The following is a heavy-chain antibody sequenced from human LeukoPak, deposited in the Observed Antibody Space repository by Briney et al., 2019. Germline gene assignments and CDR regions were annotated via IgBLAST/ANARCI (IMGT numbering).Heavy chain of an antibody. J-gene: IGHJ4*02. V-gene: IGHV1-69*04. D-gene: IGHD5-18*01. Sequence: SVTVSCKASGGTFSSYAISWVRQAPGQGPEWMGRIIPILGIANYAQKFQGRVTITADKSTSTAYMELSSLRSEDTAVYYCVRMRYSYGYVDYWGQGTLVTVSS. CDR3: VRMRYSYGYVDY. CDR1: GGTFSSYA. CDR2: IIPILGIA.